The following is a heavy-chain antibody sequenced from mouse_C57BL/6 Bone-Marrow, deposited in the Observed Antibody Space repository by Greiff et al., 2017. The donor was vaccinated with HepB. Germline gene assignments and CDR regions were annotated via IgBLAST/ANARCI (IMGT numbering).Heavy chain of an antibody. Sequence: QVQLQQSGAELARPGASVKLSCKASGYTFTSYGISWVKQRTGQGLEWIGEIYPRSGNTYYNEKFKVKATLTADKSPSTAYMELRSLTSEDSAVYFCASPPIYYYGSSYFDYWGQGTTLTVSS. CDR1: GYTFTSYG. CDR2: IYPRSGNT. J-gene: IGHJ2*01. CDR3: ASPPIYYYGSSYFDY. D-gene: IGHD1-1*01. V-gene: IGHV1-81*01.